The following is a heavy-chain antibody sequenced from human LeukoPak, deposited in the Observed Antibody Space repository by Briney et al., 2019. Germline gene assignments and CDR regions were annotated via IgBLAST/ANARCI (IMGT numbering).Heavy chain of an antibody. CDR3: ARLDVVTESWYFDY. CDR2: IYYSGST. Sequence: PSETLSLTCTVSGGSISSSSYYWGWIRQPPGKGLEWIGSIYYSGSTYYNPSLKSRVTISVDTSKNQFSLKLSSVTAADTAVYYCARLDVVTESWYFDYWGQGTLVTVSS. CDR1: GGSISSSSYY. V-gene: IGHV4-39*01. D-gene: IGHD2-21*02. J-gene: IGHJ4*02.